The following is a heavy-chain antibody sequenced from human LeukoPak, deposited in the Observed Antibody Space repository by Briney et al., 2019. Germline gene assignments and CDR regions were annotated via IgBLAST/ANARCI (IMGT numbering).Heavy chain of an antibody. D-gene: IGHD2-15*01. CDR1: GFNFVSYA. V-gene: IGHV3-23*01. CDR3: AKGSGGSCYSGLDY. Sequence: SGGSLRLSCAASGFNFVSYAMTWIRQAPGRGLEWVSTISGFGDRTYYADSVKGGFTISRDNSKNTLYLQMNSLRAEDTAVYYCAKGSGGSCYSGLDYWGQGTLVTVSS. CDR2: ISGFGDRT. J-gene: IGHJ4*02.